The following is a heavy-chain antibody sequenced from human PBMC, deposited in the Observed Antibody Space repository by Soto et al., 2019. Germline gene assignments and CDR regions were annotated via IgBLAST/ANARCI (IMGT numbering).Heavy chain of an antibody. CDR2: INLANDNT. CDR3: AREHVTTITEITYGMDV. Sequence: ASLKLSCEPSGYSFTMHCVRHSPGQGREWMGWINLANDNTKYSQKFWGRVSITRDTSANIVYMELSSLRSEDTAVYYCAREHVTTITEITYGMDVWGQGTTVTVSS. V-gene: IGHV1-3*01. CDR1: GYSFT. D-gene: IGHD1-7*01. J-gene: IGHJ6*02.